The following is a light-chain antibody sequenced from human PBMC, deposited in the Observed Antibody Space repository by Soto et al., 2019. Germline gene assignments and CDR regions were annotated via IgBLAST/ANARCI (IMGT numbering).Light chain of an antibody. J-gene: IGKJ1*01. CDR2: GAS. CDR1: QSVSSSY. CDR3: QQYGSPPT. V-gene: IGKV3-20*01. Sequence: EIVLTQSPGTLSLSPGERATLSCRASQSVSSSYLAWYQQKPGQAPRLLIYGASSRATGIPDRFSGSGSGTDFTLTISKLEPEYFAVYYCQQYGSPPTFGQGTKVEIK.